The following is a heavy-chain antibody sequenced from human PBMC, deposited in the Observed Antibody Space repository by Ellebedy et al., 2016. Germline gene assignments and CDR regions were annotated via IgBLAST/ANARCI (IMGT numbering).Heavy chain of an antibody. Sequence: GGSLRLXXAASGLPFSSFAMSWVRQAPGRGLEWVSVISGGSGSKYYADSVKGRFAISRDDSKDTLYLQMNSLRAEDTAVYYCAKAPITMFRGVIIAGRWYFDSWGQGTLVTVSS. V-gene: IGHV3-23*01. CDR1: GLPFSSFA. CDR3: AKAPITMFRGVIIAGRWYFDS. D-gene: IGHD3-10*01. CDR2: ISGGSGSK. J-gene: IGHJ4*02.